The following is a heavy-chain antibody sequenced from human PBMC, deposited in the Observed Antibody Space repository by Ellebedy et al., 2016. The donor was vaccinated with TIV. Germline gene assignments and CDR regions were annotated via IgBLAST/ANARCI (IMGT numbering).Heavy chain of an antibody. CDR2: IYPNDGRA. V-gene: IGHV1-2*02. CDR1: GDTFAGYY. Sequence: ASVKVSCKASGDTFAGYYMHWVRQAPGQGLEWMGWIYPNDGRANSAQKFQGRVTMTWDTSISTAYLDLSRLRSDDTAVYYCARGADIVAVAGAYDYWGQGTLVTVSS. D-gene: IGHD2-15*01. J-gene: IGHJ4*02. CDR3: ARGADIVAVAGAYDY.